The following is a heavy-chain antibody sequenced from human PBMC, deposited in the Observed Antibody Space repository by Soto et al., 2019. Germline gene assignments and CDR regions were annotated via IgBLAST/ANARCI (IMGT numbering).Heavy chain of an antibody. D-gene: IGHD2-15*01. CDR2: IIPIFGTA. CDR3: ARLGAYCSGGSCSENFDY. CDR1: GGTFSSYA. Sequence: QVQLVQSGAEVKKPGSSVKVSCKASGGTFSSYAISWVRQAPGQGLEWMGGIIPIFGTANYAHKFQGRVTITADESTSTAYMELSSLRSEDTAVYYCARLGAYCSGGSCSENFDYWGQGTLVTVSS. J-gene: IGHJ4*02. V-gene: IGHV1-69*12.